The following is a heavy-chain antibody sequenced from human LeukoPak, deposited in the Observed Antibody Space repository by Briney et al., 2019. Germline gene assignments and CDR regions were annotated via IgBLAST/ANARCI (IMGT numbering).Heavy chain of an antibody. V-gene: IGHV3-7*05. CDR3: ARGRNSGWYYDS. CDR2: IKQDGSER. Sequence: SGGSLRLSCAVSGFTFRSYWMTWVRQAPGKGLEWVANIKQDGSERDYVDPVKGRFTISRDDAKNSLYLQMNSLRAEDTAVYYCARGRNSGWYYDSWGQGTLVTVSS. J-gene: IGHJ5*02. CDR1: GFTFRSYW. D-gene: IGHD6-19*01.